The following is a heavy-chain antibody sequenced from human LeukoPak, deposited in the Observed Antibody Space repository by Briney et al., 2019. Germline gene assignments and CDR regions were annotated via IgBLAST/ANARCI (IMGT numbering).Heavy chain of an antibody. CDR3: ARLPRSITMVRGVIKGGGDY. CDR1: GFTFSSYS. CDR2: INHSGST. D-gene: IGHD3-10*01. V-gene: IGHV4-34*01. Sequence: GSLRLSCAASGFTFSSYSMNWIRQPPGKGLEWIGEINHSGSTNYNPSLKSRVTISVDTSKNQFSLKLSSVTAADTAVYYCARLPRSITMVRGVIKGGGDYWGQGTLVTVSS. J-gene: IGHJ4*02.